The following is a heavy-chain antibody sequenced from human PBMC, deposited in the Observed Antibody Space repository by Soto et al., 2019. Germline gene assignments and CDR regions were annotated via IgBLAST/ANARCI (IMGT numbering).Heavy chain of an antibody. D-gene: IGHD4-17*01. J-gene: IGHJ4*02. CDR2: IYWDGET. CDR1: GFSLSTSGMG. Sequence: QITLKESGPPLVKPTQTLTLTCTFSGFSLSTSGMGVDWIRQPPGKALEWLALIYWDGETRYSPSLRNRLTITKDTSKNQVVLTLTDVDPEDTATYFCAHNGPAVYFDSWGQGTLVTVSS. CDR3: AHNGPAVYFDS. V-gene: IGHV2-5*02.